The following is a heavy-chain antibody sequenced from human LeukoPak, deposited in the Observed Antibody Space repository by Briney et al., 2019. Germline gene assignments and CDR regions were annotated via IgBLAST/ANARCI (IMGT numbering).Heavy chain of an antibody. V-gene: IGHV4-34*01. CDR2: INHSGST. D-gene: IGHD6-13*01. Sequence: PSETLSLTCAVYGGSFSGYYWSWIRQPPGKGLEWIGEINHSGSTNYNPSLKSRVTISVDTSKNQFSLKLSSVTAADTAVYYCARGNPYSSSEYAPCGQGNLVTVSS. CDR3: ARGNPYSSSEYAP. J-gene: IGHJ5*02. CDR1: GGSFSGYY.